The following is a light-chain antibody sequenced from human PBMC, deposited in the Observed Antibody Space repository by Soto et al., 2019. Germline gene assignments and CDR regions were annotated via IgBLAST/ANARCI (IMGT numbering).Light chain of an antibody. V-gene: IGKV3-15*01. CDR2: DAT. CDR1: QSVGSN. J-gene: IGKJ4*02. CDR3: QQYTPWPRT. Sequence: ELVMTESPVPLSVSPGERATLSGRASQSVGSNLAWHLQKPGQAPRLLIYDATTRATGTPARFSGSGSGTEFPPTISILQSEDYAVYFCQQYTPWPRTFCGGTKVDI.